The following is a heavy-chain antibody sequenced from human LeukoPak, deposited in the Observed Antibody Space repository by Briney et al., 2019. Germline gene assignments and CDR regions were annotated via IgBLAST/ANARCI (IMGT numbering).Heavy chain of an antibody. Sequence: GGVLRLSCAASGFTFSSDWMSWVRQAPAKGLEWVATIKQDGSEKYYVDSVKSRFTISRDNAKNSLYLQMNSLRAEDTAVYYCARDRGYLDYWGQGTLVTVSS. CDR1: GFTFSSDW. D-gene: IGHD3-10*01. V-gene: IGHV3-7*01. CDR2: IKQDGSEK. J-gene: IGHJ4*02. CDR3: ARDRGYLDY.